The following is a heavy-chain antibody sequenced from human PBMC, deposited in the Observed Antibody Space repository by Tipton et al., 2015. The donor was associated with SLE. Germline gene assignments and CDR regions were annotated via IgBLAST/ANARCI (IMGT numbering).Heavy chain of an antibody. CDR3: ARIEDFWSGRIDY. CDR1: GVSFTSSSYY. Sequence: TLSLTCTVSGVSFTSSSYYWGWIRQSPGKGLEWIGSISYSGDTNYNPSLMSRVTIPRDTSKNQFSLKPSFVTAADTAFYYCARIEDFWSGRIDYWGQGTLITVSS. D-gene: IGHD3-3*01. V-gene: IGHV4-39*07. J-gene: IGHJ4*02. CDR2: ISYSGDT.